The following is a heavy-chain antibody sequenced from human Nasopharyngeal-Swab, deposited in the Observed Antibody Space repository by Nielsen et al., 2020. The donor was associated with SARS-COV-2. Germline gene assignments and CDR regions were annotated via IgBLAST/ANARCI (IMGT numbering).Heavy chain of an antibody. V-gene: IGHV3-48*03. CDR1: GFTFSSYE. CDR2: ISSSGSTI. J-gene: IGHJ6*02. CDR3: ARMGRDSSGYSYYYYGMDV. Sequence: GSLRLSCAASGFTFSSYEMNWVRQAPGKGLEWVSYISSSGSTIYCADSVKGRFTISRDNAKNSLYLQMNSLRAEDTAVYYCARMGRDSSGYSYYYYGMDVWGQGTTVTVSS. D-gene: IGHD3-22*01.